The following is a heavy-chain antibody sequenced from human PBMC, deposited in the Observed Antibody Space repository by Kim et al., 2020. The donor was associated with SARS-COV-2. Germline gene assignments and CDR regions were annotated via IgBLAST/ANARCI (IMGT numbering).Heavy chain of an antibody. Sequence: SVKVSCKASGGTFSSYAISWVRQAPGQGLEWMGGIIPILGTANYAQKFQGRVTMTADESTSTAYMELSSLRSEDTAVYYCARPDDEEGSCSCGSCYPPPFDYWGQGTLVTVSS. V-gene: IGHV1-69*13. CDR2: IIPILGTA. CDR3: ARPDDEEGSCSCGSCYPPPFDY. J-gene: IGHJ4*02. CDR1: GGTFSSYA. D-gene: IGHD2-15*01.